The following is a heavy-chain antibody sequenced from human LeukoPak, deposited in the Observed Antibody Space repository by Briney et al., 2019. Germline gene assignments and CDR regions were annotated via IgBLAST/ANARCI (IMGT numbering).Heavy chain of an antibody. CDR3: AKALLVGALMSPSDY. CDR1: GFTFSSYA. Sequence: GGPLRLSCAASGFTFSSYAMSWVRQAPGKGLEWVSAISGSGGSTYYADSVKGRFTISRDNSKNTLYLQMNSLRAEDTAVYYCAKALLVGALMSPSDYWGQGTLVTVSS. CDR2: ISGSGGST. V-gene: IGHV3-23*01. D-gene: IGHD1-26*01. J-gene: IGHJ4*02.